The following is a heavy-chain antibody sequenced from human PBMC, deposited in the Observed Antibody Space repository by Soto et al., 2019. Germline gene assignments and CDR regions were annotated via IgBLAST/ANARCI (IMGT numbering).Heavy chain of an antibody. Sequence: CLRLSCAASGFIFTNYAMNWVRQAPGKGLEWVSVIGGRGNSAYYADSVQGRFTISRDNSKNTLSLQMSSLTADDTAIYYCVREGRGSFDFWGRGTMVTVSS. D-gene: IGHD5-12*01. CDR1: GFIFTNYA. CDR2: IGGRGNSA. V-gene: IGHV3-23*01. CDR3: VREGRGSFDF. J-gene: IGHJ3*01.